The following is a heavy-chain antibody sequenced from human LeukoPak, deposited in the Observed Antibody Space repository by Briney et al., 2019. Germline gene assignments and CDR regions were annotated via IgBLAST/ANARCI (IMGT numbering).Heavy chain of an antibody. Sequence: SETLSLTCAVYGGSFSAYYWSWIRQPPGRGLEWIGEIYHSGSTNYNPSLKSRVTISADTSKNQFSLKLSSVTAADTAVYYCARAPQSDYGTHWYFDLWGRGTLVTVSS. CDR1: GGSFSAYY. CDR3: ARAPQSDYGTHWYFDL. V-gene: IGHV4-34*01. D-gene: IGHD4-17*01. CDR2: IYHSGST. J-gene: IGHJ2*01.